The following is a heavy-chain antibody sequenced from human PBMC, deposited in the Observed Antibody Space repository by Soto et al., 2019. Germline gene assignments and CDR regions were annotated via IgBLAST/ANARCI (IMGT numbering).Heavy chain of an antibody. V-gene: IGHV3-15*01. J-gene: IGHJ6*03. CDR3: TTESNYDFWSGPYYYYYYMDV. CDR2: IKSKTDGGTT. CDR1: GFTFSNAW. D-gene: IGHD3-3*01. Sequence: EVQLVESGGGLVKPGGSLRLSCAASGFTFSNAWMSWVRQAPGKGLEWVGRIKSKTDGGTTDYAAPVKGRFTISRGDSKNTLYQQMNSLKTEDTAVYYCTTESNYDFWSGPYYYYYYMDVWGKGTTVTVSS.